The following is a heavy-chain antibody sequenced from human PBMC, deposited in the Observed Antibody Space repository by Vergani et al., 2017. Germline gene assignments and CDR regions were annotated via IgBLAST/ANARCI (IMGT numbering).Heavy chain of an antibody. Sequence: EVQLLESGGGSAQPGESLRLSCVASGFTFTAHGLNWVRQAPGKGLEWVSGISGQNFRTHYADSVKGRFTISRDDSKNTVYLQINSLRAEDTAFYYCARDASYGTSSEVLYNWFDPWGQGTLVTVSS. CDR3: ARDASYGTSSEVLYNWFDP. V-gene: IGHV3-23*01. J-gene: IGHJ5*02. CDR1: GFTFTAHG. CDR2: ISGQNFRT. D-gene: IGHD6-6*01.